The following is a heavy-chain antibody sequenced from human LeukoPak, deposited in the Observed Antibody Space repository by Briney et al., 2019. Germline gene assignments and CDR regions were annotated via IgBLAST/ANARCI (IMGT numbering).Heavy chain of an antibody. V-gene: IGHV1-24*01. D-gene: IGHD3-22*01. CDR3: ATDQPSITMIVVGYY. Sequence: ASVKVSCKVSGYTLTELSMHWVRQAPGKGLEWMGGFDPEDGETIYAQKFQGRVTMTEDTSTDTAYMELSSLRSEDTAVYYCATDQPSITMIVVGYYWGREPWSPSPQ. J-gene: IGHJ4*02. CDR2: FDPEDGET. CDR1: GYTLTELS.